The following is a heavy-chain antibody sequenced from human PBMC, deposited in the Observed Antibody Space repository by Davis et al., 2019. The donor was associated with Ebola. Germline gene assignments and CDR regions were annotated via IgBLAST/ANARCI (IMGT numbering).Heavy chain of an antibody. CDR3: AKSGDAIWGSFLSRAFLI. Sequence: GESLKISCAASGFAFNNYAMSWVRQTPGKGLEWVSAVGGSGSGTHYADSVRGRFTISRDNSKNTLFLQMDNLRAEDAAMYYCAKSGDAIWGSFLSRAFLIWGQGTLVAVSS. CDR1: GFAFNNYA. J-gene: IGHJ3*02. CDR2: VGGSGSGT. D-gene: IGHD3-16*01. V-gene: IGHV3-23*01.